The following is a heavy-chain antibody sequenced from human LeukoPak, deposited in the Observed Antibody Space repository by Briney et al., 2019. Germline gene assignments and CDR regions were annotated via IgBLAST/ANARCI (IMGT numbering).Heavy chain of an antibody. CDR2: IWYDGSNK. CDR1: GFTFSSYG. J-gene: IGHJ2*01. CDR3: AQRVRSGYWYFDL. V-gene: IGHV3-33*01. D-gene: IGHD3-10*01. Sequence: PGGSLRLSCAASGFTFSSYGMHWVRQAPGKGLEWVAVIWYDGSNKYYADSVKGRFTISRDNSKNTLYLQMNSLRAEDTAVYYCAQRVRSGYWYFDLWGRGTLVTVSS.